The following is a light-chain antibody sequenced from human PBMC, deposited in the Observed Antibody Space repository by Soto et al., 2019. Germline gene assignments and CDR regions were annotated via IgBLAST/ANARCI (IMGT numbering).Light chain of an antibody. Sequence: DIQMTQSPSSVSASVGDRVTITGRASQSISSWLGWYQQKPGKAPKLLIYAASSLQSGVPSRFSGSGSGTDFTLTISSLQPEDFATYYCQQANSFPFTFGGGTKVEIK. CDR1: QSISSW. J-gene: IGKJ4*01. CDR2: AAS. CDR3: QQANSFPFT. V-gene: IGKV1D-12*01.